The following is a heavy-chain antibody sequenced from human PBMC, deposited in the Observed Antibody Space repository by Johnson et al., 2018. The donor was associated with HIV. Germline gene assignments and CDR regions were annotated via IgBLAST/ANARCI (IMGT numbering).Heavy chain of an antibody. CDR3: TPERLQKVLRAFDI. Sequence: EVQLVESGGGLVKPGGSLRLSCAASGFTFSDAWMTWVRQAPGKGLEWIGRIKGKTDGGTTDYDAPVQGRLTISRDDSKNTLYLQMNRLKTEDTAVYYCTPERLQKVLRAFDIWGQGTMVTVSS. CDR2: IKGKTDGGTT. J-gene: IGHJ3*02. D-gene: IGHD3-16*01. CDR1: GFTFSDAW. V-gene: IGHV3-15*01.